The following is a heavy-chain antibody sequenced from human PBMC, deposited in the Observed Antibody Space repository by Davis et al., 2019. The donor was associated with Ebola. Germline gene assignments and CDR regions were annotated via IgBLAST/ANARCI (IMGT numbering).Heavy chain of an antibody. Sequence: GESLKISCAASGLIFNNYWMSWIRQAPGKGPEWVAIIKEDGGEKYYVDSVKGRFTISRDNAKNSLYLQMNSLRAEDTAVYYCARAGGYDILTGTPYHYHAMDVWGKGTTVTVSS. CDR3: ARAGGYDILTGTPYHYHAMDV. D-gene: IGHD3-9*01. CDR2: IKEDGGEK. V-gene: IGHV3-7*03. CDR1: GLIFNNYW. J-gene: IGHJ6*04.